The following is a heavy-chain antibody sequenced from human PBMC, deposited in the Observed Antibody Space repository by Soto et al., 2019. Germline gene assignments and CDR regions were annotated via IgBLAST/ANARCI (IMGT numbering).Heavy chain of an antibody. J-gene: IGHJ6*02. Sequence: QVQLVQSGAEVKKPGSSVTVSCKTSGGTFSKDAINWVRQAPGQGLEWMGLLIPVFGSPIYAQKFQGRIRITADESTSTAFMDWSSLRSEDTAVYYCTGVWGYFFDPEKPRSSPMDVGGQGTTVSVSS. V-gene: IGHV1-69*01. D-gene: IGHD3-9*01. CDR1: GGTFSKDA. CDR3: TGVWGYFFDPEKPRSSPMDV. CDR2: LIPVFGSP.